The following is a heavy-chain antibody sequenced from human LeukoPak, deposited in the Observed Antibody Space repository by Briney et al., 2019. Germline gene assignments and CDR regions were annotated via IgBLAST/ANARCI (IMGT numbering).Heavy chain of an antibody. V-gene: IGHV3-30*18. J-gene: IGHJ6*02. D-gene: IGHD2-2*01. Sequence: TGGSLRLSCIASGFTFSSYGMHWVRQAPGKGLEWVAVISYDGSNKYYADSVKGRFTISRDNSKNTLYLQMNSLRAEDTAVYYCAKERYCSSTSCSTAYYYYYGMDVWGQGTTVTVSS. CDR1: GFTFSSYG. CDR2: ISYDGSNK. CDR3: AKERYCSSTSCSTAYYYYYGMDV.